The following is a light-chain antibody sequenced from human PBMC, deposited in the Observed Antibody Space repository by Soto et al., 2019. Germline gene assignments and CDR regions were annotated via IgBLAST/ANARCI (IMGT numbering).Light chain of an antibody. Sequence: DIQMTQSPSSLSASVGDRVTITCRASQSISSYLNWYQQKPGKAPKLLIYAASSLQSGVPSRFSGSGSGTDFTLTISSPQPEDFATYYCQQSYSTPRTVGQGTKVDSK. CDR1: QSISSY. V-gene: IGKV1-39*01. J-gene: IGKJ1*01. CDR3: QQSYSTPRT. CDR2: AAS.